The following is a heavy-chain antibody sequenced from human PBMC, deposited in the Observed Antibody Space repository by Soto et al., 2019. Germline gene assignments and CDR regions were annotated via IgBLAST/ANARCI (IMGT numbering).Heavy chain of an antibody. Sequence: ASVKVSCKASGYSFTNFHIHWVRQAPGQGLEWMGWISAYNGNTNYAQKLQGRVTMTTDTSTSTAYMELRSLRSDDTAVYYCARDWKDCSSTSCYTRFDPWGQGTLVTVSS. CDR3: ARDWKDCSSTSCYTRFDP. D-gene: IGHD2-2*02. J-gene: IGHJ5*02. V-gene: IGHV1-18*01. CDR2: ISAYNGNT. CDR1: GYSFTNFH.